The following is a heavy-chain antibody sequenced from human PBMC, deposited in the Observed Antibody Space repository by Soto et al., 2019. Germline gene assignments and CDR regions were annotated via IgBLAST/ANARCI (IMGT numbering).Heavy chain of an antibody. J-gene: IGHJ6*02. V-gene: IGHV3-30*18. Sequence: GGSLRLSCEASGFAFSSYAMHWVRQAPGKGLEWVGVISYDGNYIYYADSVKGRFTISRDNSKNTLYVQVNSLRPEDTAVYYCTKGILSATIGPYAMDVWGQGTTVTVSS. CDR3: TKGILSATIGPYAMDV. CDR1: GFAFSSYA. D-gene: IGHD3-16*01. CDR2: ISYDGNYI.